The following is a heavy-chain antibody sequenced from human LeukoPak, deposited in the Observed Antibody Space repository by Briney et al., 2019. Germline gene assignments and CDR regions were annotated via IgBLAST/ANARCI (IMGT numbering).Heavy chain of an antibody. D-gene: IGHD2-15*01. CDR1: GYTLTELS. V-gene: IGHV1-24*01. J-gene: IGHJ3*02. Sequence: ASVKVSCTVSGYTLTELSMHWVRQAPGKGLEWMGGFDPEDGETIYAQKLQGRVTMTEDTSTDTAYMELSSLRSEDTAVYYCATDGQSSGAIDAFDIWGQGTMVTVSS. CDR3: ATDGQSSGAIDAFDI. CDR2: FDPEDGET.